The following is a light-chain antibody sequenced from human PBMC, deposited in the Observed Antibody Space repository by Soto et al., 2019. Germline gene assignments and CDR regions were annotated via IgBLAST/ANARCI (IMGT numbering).Light chain of an antibody. Sequence: DLQMTQSPSSLSASVGDGVTITCRASQSISSYLNWYQQKPGKAPNLLIYIASNLQSGVPSRFSGGGSGTDFTLTISSLQPEDFATYYCQQSYSNPYTFGQGTKLEIK. CDR3: QQSYSNPYT. V-gene: IGKV1-39*01. J-gene: IGKJ2*01. CDR2: IAS. CDR1: QSISSY.